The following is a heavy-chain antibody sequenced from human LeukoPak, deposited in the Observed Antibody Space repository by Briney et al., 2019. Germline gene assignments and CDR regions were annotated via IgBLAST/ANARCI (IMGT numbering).Heavy chain of an antibody. CDR1: GFTFSNYA. J-gene: IGHJ4*02. CDR3: ARGGLFAYYFDY. D-gene: IGHD3-10*02. CDR2: INDNGSTR. V-gene: IGHV3-23*01. Sequence: PGGSLRLSCGASGFTFSNYAMSWVRQAPGKGLEWVSGINDNGSTRFYAASVKGRFTSSRDNPKNTLYLQMNGLRAEDTAVYYCARGGLFAYYFDYWGQGTLVTVSS.